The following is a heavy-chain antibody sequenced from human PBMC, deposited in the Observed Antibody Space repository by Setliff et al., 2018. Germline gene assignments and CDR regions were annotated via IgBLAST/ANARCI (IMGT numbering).Heavy chain of an antibody. J-gene: IGHJ4*02. D-gene: IGHD2-15*01. CDR2: IFYSGST. CDR1: GGSISSDSHY. Sequence: PSETLSLTCTVSGGSISSDSHYWSCIRQPPGKGLEWIGYIFYSGSTNYNPSLKSRVTMSLDTSKNQFSLKLSSVTAADTAVYYCARGGRVATTLFDYWGQGTLVTVSS. V-gene: IGHV4-61*01. CDR3: ARGGRVATTLFDY.